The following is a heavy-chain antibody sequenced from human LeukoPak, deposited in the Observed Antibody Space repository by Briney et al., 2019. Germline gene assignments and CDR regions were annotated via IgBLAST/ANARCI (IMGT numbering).Heavy chain of an antibody. CDR3: ARRCSSNSCPFDY. V-gene: IGHV5-10-1*01. Sequence: GESLKISCKGSGYSFTSYWISWVRQMPGKGLEWMGRIDPSDSYTNYSPSFQGHVTLSADKSTSTAYLQWSSLKASDTAMYYCARRCSSNSCPFDYWGQGTLVTVSS. CDR1: GYSFTSYW. D-gene: IGHD2-2*01. J-gene: IGHJ4*02. CDR2: IDPSDSYT.